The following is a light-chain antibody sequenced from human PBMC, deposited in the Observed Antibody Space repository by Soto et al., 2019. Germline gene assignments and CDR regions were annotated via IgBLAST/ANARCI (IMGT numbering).Light chain of an antibody. CDR2: VAS. Sequence: AIQMTQSPSSLSASVGDRVTITCRASQGIRNDLSWFQQKPGKAPKLLIYVASTLQSGVPSRFSGSGSGTDFTLTISSLQPEDFATYYCLQDYDFWTFGQGTKVEIK. CDR3: LQDYDFWT. V-gene: IGKV1-6*01. J-gene: IGKJ1*01. CDR1: QGIRND.